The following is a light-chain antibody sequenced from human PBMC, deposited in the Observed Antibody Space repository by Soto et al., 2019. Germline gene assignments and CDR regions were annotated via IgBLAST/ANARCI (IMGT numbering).Light chain of an antibody. V-gene: IGLV2-14*01. Sequence: QSVLTQPASVSGSPGQSITISCTGTSSDVGAYYSVSWYQHHPGKAPKLIIYGVTNRPSGVSNRFSGSKSGNTASLIISGLQAEDEADYHCSSYTSGSSHYVFGTGTKLTVL. J-gene: IGLJ1*01. CDR2: GVT. CDR3: SSYTSGSSHYV. CDR1: SSDVGAYYS.